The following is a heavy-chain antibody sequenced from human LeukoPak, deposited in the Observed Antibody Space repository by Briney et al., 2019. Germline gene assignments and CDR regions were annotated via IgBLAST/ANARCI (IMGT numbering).Heavy chain of an antibody. CDR2: ISTISTYI. Sequence: PGGSLRLSCAVSGFTFSDYSMNWVRQAPGKGLEWVSSISTISTYIYYADPVKGRFTISRDNAKNSLYLQINSLRAEDTAVYYCARDAGGGTQRDGWFDPWGQGTLVTVSS. V-gene: IGHV3-21*01. CDR3: ARDAGGGTQRDGWFDP. D-gene: IGHD2-8*02. J-gene: IGHJ5*02. CDR1: GFTFSDYS.